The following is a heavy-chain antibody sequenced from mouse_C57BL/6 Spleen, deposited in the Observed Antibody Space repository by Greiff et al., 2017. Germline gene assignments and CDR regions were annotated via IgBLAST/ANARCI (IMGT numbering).Heavy chain of an antibody. D-gene: IGHD2-5*01. V-gene: IGHV5-17*01. J-gene: IGHJ1*03. CDR3: ARAYSNYWYFDV. Sequence: EVQLVESGGGLVKPGGSLKLSCAASGFTFSDYGMHWVRQAPEQGLEWVAYISSGSSTIYYAHTVKGRFTISRDNAKNTLFLQMTSRRSKDTAMDYCARAYSNYWYFDVWGTGTTVTVSA. CDR2: ISSGSSTI. CDR1: GFTFSDYG.